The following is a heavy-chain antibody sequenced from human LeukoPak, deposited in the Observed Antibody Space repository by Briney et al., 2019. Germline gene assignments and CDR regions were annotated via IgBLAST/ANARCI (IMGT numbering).Heavy chain of an antibody. V-gene: IGHV1-69*02. J-gene: IGHJ6*02. D-gene: IGHD1-20*01. Sequence: ASEKVSCKASGGTFSSYTISWVRQAPGQGLEWMGRIIPILGIANYAQKFQGRVTITADKSTSTAYMELSSLRSEDTAVYYCAREPHNWNYDYYGMDVWGQGTTVTVSS. CDR2: IIPILGIA. CDR3: AREPHNWNYDYYGMDV. CDR1: GGTFSSYT.